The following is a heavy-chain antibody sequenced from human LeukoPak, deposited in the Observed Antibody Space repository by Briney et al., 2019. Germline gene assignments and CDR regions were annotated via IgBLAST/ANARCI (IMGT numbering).Heavy chain of an antibody. CDR1: GFTFSGSA. Sequence: GGSLRLSCAASGFTFSGSAMHWVRQASGKGLEWVGRIRSKANSYATAYAASVKGRFTISRDDSKNTAYLQMNSLKTEDTAVYYCTRPSNGGIVGATSDYWGQGTLVTVSS. CDR3: TRPSNGGIVGATSDY. CDR2: IRSKANSYAT. D-gene: IGHD1-26*01. V-gene: IGHV3-73*01. J-gene: IGHJ4*02.